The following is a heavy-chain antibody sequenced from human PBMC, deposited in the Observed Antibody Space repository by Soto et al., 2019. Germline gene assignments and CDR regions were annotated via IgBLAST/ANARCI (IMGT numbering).Heavy chain of an antibody. J-gene: IGHJ4*02. CDR1: GGSISSGGYY. CDR2: IYYSGST. V-gene: IGHV4-31*03. CDR3: ARESSPPGYYFDY. Sequence: PSETLSLTCTVSGGSISSGGYYWSWIRQHPGKGLEWIGYIYYSGSTYYNPSLKSRVTISVDTSKNQFSLKLSSVTAADTAVYYCARESSPPGYYFDYWGQGTLVTVSS.